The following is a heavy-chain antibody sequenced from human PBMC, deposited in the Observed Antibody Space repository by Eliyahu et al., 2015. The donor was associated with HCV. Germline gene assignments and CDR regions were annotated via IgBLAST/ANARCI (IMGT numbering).Heavy chain of an antibody. CDR2: IYRDDSDT. CDR3: ARIRDGYKDY. J-gene: IGHJ4*02. CDR1: GYDFTGYW. D-gene: IGHD5-24*01. Sequence: EVQLVQSGAELKXPGESXKISCKGSGYDFTGYWIGWVRQMPGKGLGWMGMIYRDDSDTRYSPSFRGQVTISADKSISTAYLQWSSLRASDTAIYYCARIRDGYKDYWGQGTLVTVSS. V-gene: IGHV5-51*01.